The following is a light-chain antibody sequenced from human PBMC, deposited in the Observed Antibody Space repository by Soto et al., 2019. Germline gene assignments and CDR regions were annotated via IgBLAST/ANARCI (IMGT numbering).Light chain of an antibody. V-gene: IGKV3-15*01. CDR1: QSVSNN. CDR3: QQYNSWPLT. CDR2: GAS. J-gene: IGKJ4*01. Sequence: EIVMTQSPATLSVSPGERATLSCRASQSVSNNLAWYQQKPGQAPRLLIYGASTRATGIPARFSGSGSGTEFPLTISSLQSEDFAVYYCQQYNSWPLTFGGGTKVAIK.